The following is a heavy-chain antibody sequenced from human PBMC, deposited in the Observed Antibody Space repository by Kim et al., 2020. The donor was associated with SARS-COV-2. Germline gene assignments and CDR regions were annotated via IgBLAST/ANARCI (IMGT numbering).Heavy chain of an antibody. D-gene: IGHD3-3*01. CDR2: IYSGGST. J-gene: IGHJ4*02. Sequence: GGSLRLSCAASGFTVSSNYMSWVRQAPGKGLEWVSVIYSGGSTYYADSVKGRFTISRDNSKNTLYLQMNSLRAEDTAVYYCARAATYYDFWSGYSPLYYFDYWGQGTLVTVSS. CDR1: GFTVSSNY. V-gene: IGHV3-66*01. CDR3: ARAATYYDFWSGYSPLYYFDY.